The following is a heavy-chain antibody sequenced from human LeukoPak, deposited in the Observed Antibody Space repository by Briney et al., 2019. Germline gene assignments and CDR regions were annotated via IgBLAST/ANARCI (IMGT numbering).Heavy chain of an antibody. Sequence: PSETLSLTCTVSGGSIRSSSYYWGCIRQPPGKGLEWIGSIYYTGNTYYNPSLKSRVTISVDTSKNQFSLRLTSVTAADTAAYYCARQTGSGLFILPGGQGTLVTVSS. CDR1: GGSIRSSSYY. D-gene: IGHD3/OR15-3a*01. J-gene: IGHJ4*02. V-gene: IGHV4-39*01. CDR2: IYYTGNT. CDR3: ARQTGSGLFILP.